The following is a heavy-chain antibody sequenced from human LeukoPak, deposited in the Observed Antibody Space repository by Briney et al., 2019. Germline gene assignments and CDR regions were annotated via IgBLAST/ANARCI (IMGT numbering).Heavy chain of an antibody. CDR2: INPSDSDT. D-gene: IGHD1-1*01. Sequence: PWESLKISCKGSGYSFTNYWIAWVRQMPGRGLEWMVIINPSDSDTRYSPSFQGQVTISADKSISTAYLQWSSLKASDSAMYYCARAWNFDYWGQGTLVTVSS. V-gene: IGHV5-51*01. CDR1: GYSFTNYW. J-gene: IGHJ4*02. CDR3: ARAWNFDY.